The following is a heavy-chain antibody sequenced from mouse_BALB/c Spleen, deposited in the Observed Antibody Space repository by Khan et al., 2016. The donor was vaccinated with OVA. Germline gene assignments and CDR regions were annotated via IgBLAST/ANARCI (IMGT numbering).Heavy chain of an antibody. CDR2: IWGGGGT. CDR3: ARAYYRYDGYYAMDY. V-gene: IGHV2-6-4*01. D-gene: IGHD2-14*01. Sequence: QVQLKESGPGLVAPSQSLSITCTVSGFSLTRYNIHWVRQPPGKGLEWLGMIWGGGGTDYNSTLKSRMSIRKDNSKSQVLLKMNSLRTDDPAIYYGARAYYRYDGYYAMDYWGQGTSVTVSA. J-gene: IGHJ4*01. CDR1: GFSLTRYN.